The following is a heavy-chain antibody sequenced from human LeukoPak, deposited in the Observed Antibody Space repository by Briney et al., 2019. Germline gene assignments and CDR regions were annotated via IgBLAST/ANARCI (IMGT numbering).Heavy chain of an antibody. D-gene: IGHD6-19*01. CDR3: AREGQAVAGTGFYYYYGMDV. CDR1: GGSFSGYY. CDR2: INHSGST. Sequence: SETLSLTCAVYGGSFSGYYWSWIRQPPGKGLEWIGEINHSGSTNYNPSLKSRVTISVDTSKNQFSLKLSSVTAADTAVYYCAREGQAVAGTGFYYYYGMDVWGQGTTVTVSS. J-gene: IGHJ6*02. V-gene: IGHV4-34*01.